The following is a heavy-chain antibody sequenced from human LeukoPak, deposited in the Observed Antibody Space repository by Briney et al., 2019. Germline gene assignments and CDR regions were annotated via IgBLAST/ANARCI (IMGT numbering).Heavy chain of an antibody. Sequence: GGSLRLSCAVSGFTVSNNYMNWVRQAPGKGLEWVSVIYSGGSTYYADSVKGRFTISRDDARNSLYLQMNSLRAEDTAVYYCARGTVAGKAPYWGQGTLVTVSS. J-gene: IGHJ4*02. CDR2: IYSGGST. CDR3: ARGTVAGKAPY. V-gene: IGHV3-66*01. CDR1: GFTVSNNY. D-gene: IGHD6-19*01.